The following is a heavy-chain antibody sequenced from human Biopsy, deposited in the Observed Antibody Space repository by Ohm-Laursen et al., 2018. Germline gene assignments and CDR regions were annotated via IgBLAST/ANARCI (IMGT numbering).Heavy chain of an antibody. V-gene: IGHV4-59*01. Sequence: GTLSLTCTVSGGSISSYQWTWIRQPPGKGLEWTGYLYNTGGTNYNPSLKSRVTISVDTSKNQFSLRLNSVTAADTAVYYCARATNSTGWPYYYFYGMDVWGQGTTVTVSS. J-gene: IGHJ6*02. CDR2: LYNTGGT. CDR1: GGSISSYQ. CDR3: ARATNSTGWPYYYFYGMDV. D-gene: IGHD2/OR15-2a*01.